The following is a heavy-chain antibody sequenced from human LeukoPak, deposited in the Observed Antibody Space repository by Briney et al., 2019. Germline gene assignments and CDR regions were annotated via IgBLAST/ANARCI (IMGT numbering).Heavy chain of an antibody. CDR2: ISGSGGST. CDR1: GLTFSTYG. Sequence: GGTLRLSCAASGLTFSTYGMSWVRQAPGKGLEWVSVISGSGGSTYYADSVKGRFTVSRDNSKNTLYLQMNSLRAEDTAIYYCAKDRGTSLCDAFDIWGQGTMVTVSS. D-gene: IGHD6-25*01. V-gene: IGHV3-23*01. J-gene: IGHJ3*02. CDR3: AKDRGTSLCDAFDI.